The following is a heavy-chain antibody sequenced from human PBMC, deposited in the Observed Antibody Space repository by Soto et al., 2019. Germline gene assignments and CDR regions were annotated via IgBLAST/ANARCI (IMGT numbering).Heavy chain of an antibody. CDR2: IIPIFGTA. D-gene: IGHD3-16*01. CDR3: AREEMGMPTIWGLRGMDD. V-gene: IGHV1-69*12. Sequence: QVQLVQSGAEVKKPGSSVKVSCKASGGTFSSYAISWVRQAPGQGLEWMGGIIPIFGTANYAQKFQGRVTITADESTSTAYMELSSLRSEDTAVYYCAREEMGMPTIWGLRGMDDWGQGTTVTVSS. J-gene: IGHJ6*02. CDR1: GGTFSSYA.